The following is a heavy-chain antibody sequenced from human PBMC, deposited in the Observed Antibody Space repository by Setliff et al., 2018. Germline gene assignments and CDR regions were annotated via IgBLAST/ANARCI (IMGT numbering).Heavy chain of an antibody. CDR2: ISGSGDST. CDR1: GFTFSNYA. V-gene: IGHV3-23*01. Sequence: GGSLRLSCVASGFTFSNYAMAWVRQAPGKGLEWVSAISGSGDSTYYADSVKGRFTISRDNSKNTLYLQLNSLRAEDTAIYYCAGGYPSNFDHWGQGTLVTVSS. J-gene: IGHJ4*02. D-gene: IGHD3-22*01. CDR3: AGGYPSNFDH.